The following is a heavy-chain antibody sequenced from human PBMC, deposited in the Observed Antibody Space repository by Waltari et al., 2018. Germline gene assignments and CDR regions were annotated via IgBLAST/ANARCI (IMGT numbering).Heavy chain of an antibody. CDR3: ARDPGTTVTPTTLYYYYGMDV. CDR2: IYYSGST. CDR1: GGSISSSSYY. Sequence: QLQLQESGPGLVKPSETLSLTCTVSGGSISSSSYYWGWIRQPPGKGLEWIGSIYYSGSTYYNPSLKSRVTISVDTSKNQFSLKLSSVTAADTAVYYCARDPGTTVTPTTLYYYYGMDVWGQGTTVTVSS. J-gene: IGHJ6*02. D-gene: IGHD4-4*01. V-gene: IGHV4-39*07.